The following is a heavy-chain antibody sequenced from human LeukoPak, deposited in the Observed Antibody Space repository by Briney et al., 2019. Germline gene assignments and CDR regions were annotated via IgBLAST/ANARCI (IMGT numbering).Heavy chain of an antibody. Sequence: PGGSLRLSSAASGVASSSYSINRVLQAPRKEVEGWSSISSSSSNIYYADSLKGRFTISRDKAKNSLYLKMNSLTAEDTAVYYCARALLAVDGAFDIWGQGTMVTVSS. CDR2: ISSSSSNI. CDR3: ARALLAVDGAFDI. V-gene: IGHV3-21*01. D-gene: IGHD6-19*01. J-gene: IGHJ3*02. CDR1: GVASSSYS.